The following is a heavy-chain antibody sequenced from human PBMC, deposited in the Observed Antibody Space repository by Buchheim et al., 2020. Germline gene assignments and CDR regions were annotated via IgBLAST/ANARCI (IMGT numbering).Heavy chain of an antibody. V-gene: IGHV4-30-4*01. CDR3: ARGYNYVRGSYRYFDY. Sequence: QVQLQESGPGLVKPSQTLSLTCTVSGASISTGDYYWSWIRQPPGKGLKWIGYFYYSGPTYPNPSLKSRVTISVETSQNESSLKLSSVTAADTAVYYCARGYNYVRGSYRYFDYWGQGTL. D-gene: IGHD3-16*02. CDR1: GASISTGDYY. CDR2: FYYSGPT. J-gene: IGHJ4*02.